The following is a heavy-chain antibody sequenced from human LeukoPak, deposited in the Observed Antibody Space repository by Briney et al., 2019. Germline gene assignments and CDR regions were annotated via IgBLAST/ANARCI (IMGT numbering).Heavy chain of an antibody. CDR2: ISAYNGNT. CDR3: ARDQVGLYYYYGMDV. CDR1: GYTFTSYG. V-gene: IGHV1-18*01. J-gene: IGHJ6*02. D-gene: IGHD1-26*01. Sequence: GASVNVSCKASGYTFTSYGISWVRQAPGQGLEWMGWISAYNGNTNYAQKLQGRVTMTTDTSTSTAYMELRSLRSDDTAVYYCARDQVGLYYYYGMDVWGQGTTVTVSS.